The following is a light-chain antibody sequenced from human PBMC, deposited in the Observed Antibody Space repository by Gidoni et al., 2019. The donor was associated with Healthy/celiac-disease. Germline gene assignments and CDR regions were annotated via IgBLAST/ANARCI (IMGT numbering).Light chain of an antibody. CDR2: WAS. CDR1: QMLFYTYNKKNY. CDR3: QQYYSTSSWT. V-gene: IGKV4-1*01. Sequence: DIVKTKSRDSLAVSLGVRATSKCKSSQMLFYTYNKKNYIAWYQQKPGQPPKLLIYWASTRESGVPDRFSGSGSATDFTLTISSLQAEDVAVDYCQQYYSTSSWTFGQGTKVEIK. J-gene: IGKJ1*01.